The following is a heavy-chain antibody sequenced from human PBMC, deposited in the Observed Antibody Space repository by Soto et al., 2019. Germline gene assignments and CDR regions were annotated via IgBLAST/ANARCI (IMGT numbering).Heavy chain of an antibody. V-gene: IGHV3-33*01. CDR3: ARGNWKYGYFDY. J-gene: IGHJ4*02. CDR1: GFTVSTSG. D-gene: IGHD1-7*01. CDR2: MWYDGGNK. Sequence: QVQLVESGGGVVQPGRSLRLSCAASGFTVSTSGMHWVRQAPGKGLEWVAVMWYDGGNKYNVDSVKRRFTISRDNARNTLYLQMNSLSAEDTAVYYCARGNWKYGYFDYWGQGTLVTVSS.